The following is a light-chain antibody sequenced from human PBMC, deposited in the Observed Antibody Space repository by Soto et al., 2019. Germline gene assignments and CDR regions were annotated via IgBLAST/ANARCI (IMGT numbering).Light chain of an antibody. CDR1: TGAVTSGYY. V-gene: IGLV7-43*01. Sequence: QAVVTQEPSLTVSPGETVTLTCASSTGAVTSGYYPNWFQQKPGQAPRPLIYSISNKHSWTPARFSGSLLGDKAALTLSGVLPEDEAEYYCLLYYGGAQVFGGGTQLTVL. CDR2: SIS. J-gene: IGLJ3*02. CDR3: LLYYGGAQV.